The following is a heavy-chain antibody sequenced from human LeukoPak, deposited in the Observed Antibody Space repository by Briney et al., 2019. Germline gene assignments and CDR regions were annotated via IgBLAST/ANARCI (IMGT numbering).Heavy chain of an antibody. V-gene: IGHV3-73*01. Sequence: GGSLRLSCAASGFTFSGSAMHWVRQASGKGLEWVGRIRNKANSYATSYAASVKGTFTISRDDSKNTAYLQMNSLKTEDTAVYYCTASYYDSSGYYSYWGQGTLVTVSS. J-gene: IGHJ4*02. CDR3: TASYYDSSGYYSY. D-gene: IGHD3-22*01. CDR2: IRNKANSYAT. CDR1: GFTFSGSA.